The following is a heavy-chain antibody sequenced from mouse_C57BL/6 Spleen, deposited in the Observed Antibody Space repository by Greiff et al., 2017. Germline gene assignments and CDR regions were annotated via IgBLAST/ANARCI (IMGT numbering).Heavy chain of an antibody. Sequence: VHVKQSGPELVKPGASVKISCKASGYSFTGYYMNWVKQSPEKSLEWIGEINPSTGGTTYNQKFKAKATLTVDKSSSTAYMQLKSLTSEDSAVYYCARALLDYFDYWGQGTTLTVSS. CDR2: INPSTGGT. CDR1: GYSFTGYY. J-gene: IGHJ2*01. D-gene: IGHD2-10*01. CDR3: ARALLDYFDY. V-gene: IGHV1-42*01.